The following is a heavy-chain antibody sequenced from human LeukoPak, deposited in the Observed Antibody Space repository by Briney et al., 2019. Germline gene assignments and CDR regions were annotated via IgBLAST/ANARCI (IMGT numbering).Heavy chain of an antibody. CDR3: ARVRSYRGSTYFDY. V-gene: IGHV3-30*04. Sequence: PGRSLRLSCAASGFTFSSYAMHWVRQAPGKGLEWVAVISYDGSNKYYADSVKGRFTISRDNSKNTLYLQMNSLRAEDTAVYYCARVRSYRGSTYFDYWGQGTLVTVSS. CDR1: GFTFSSYA. D-gene: IGHD1-26*01. J-gene: IGHJ4*02. CDR2: ISYDGSNK.